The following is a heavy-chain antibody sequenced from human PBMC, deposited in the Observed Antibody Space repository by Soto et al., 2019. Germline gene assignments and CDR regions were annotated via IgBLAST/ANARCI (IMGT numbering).Heavy chain of an antibody. CDR1: GFTFSSNS. Sequence: EVQLVESGGGLVQPGGSLRLSCAASGFTFSSNSMHWVRQAPGKGLVWVSRISSDGSSTSYADSVKGRFTISRDNAKNTLYLQMNSPSAEDTAVYYCARAFTGDYWGQGTLVTVSS. D-gene: IGHD3-16*01. CDR3: ARAFTGDY. CDR2: ISSDGSST. V-gene: IGHV3-74*01. J-gene: IGHJ4*02.